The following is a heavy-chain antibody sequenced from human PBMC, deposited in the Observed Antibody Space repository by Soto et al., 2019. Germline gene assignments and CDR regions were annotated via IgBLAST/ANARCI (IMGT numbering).Heavy chain of an antibody. V-gene: IGHV4-31*03. J-gene: IGHJ3*02. Sequence: QVQLQESGPGLVKPSQTLSLTCTVSGGSIKSNDYYCNWIRQHPEKGLEWIGYIYSSGSTYYNPSPESRVSMSVDTSKNHFSLRLTSVTAADKAVYYCARAVRIVHLKGPKTDPFDIWGQGTLVSVSS. CDR1: GGSIKSNDYY. D-gene: IGHD2-15*01. CDR2: IYSSGST. CDR3: ARAVRIVHLKGPKTDPFDI.